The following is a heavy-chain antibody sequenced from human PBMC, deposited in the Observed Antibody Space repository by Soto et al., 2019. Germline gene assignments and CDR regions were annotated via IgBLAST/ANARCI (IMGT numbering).Heavy chain of an antibody. V-gene: IGHV3-23*01. CDR3: AKVFYYYDSSGYYYFDY. Sequence: SLRLSCAASGFTFSSYAVSWVRQAPGKGPEWISSISGSGSTIYYADSVKGRFTISRDNSKNTLYLQMSSLRAEDTAVYYCAKVFYYYDSSGYYYFDYWGQGTLVTVSS. D-gene: IGHD3-22*01. CDR2: ISGSGSTI. CDR1: GFTFSSYA. J-gene: IGHJ4*02.